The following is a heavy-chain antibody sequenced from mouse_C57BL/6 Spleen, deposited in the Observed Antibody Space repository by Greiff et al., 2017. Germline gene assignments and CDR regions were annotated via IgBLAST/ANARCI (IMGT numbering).Heavy chain of an antibody. Sequence: QVHVKQSGAELVKPGASVKMSCKASGYTFTSYWITWVKQRPGQGLEWIGDIYPGSGSTNYNEKFKSKATLTVDTSSSTAYMQLSSLTSEDSAVYYCARSELGPFDYWGQGTTLTVSS. D-gene: IGHD4-1*01. J-gene: IGHJ2*01. CDR1: GYTFTSYW. CDR3: ARSELGPFDY. CDR2: IYPGSGST. V-gene: IGHV1-55*01.